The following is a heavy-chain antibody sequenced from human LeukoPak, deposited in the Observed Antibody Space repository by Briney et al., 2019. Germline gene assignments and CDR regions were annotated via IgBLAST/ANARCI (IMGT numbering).Heavy chain of an antibody. J-gene: IGHJ6*02. Sequence: GESLRISCKGSGYGFTSYWISWVRQMPGKGLEWMGRIDPSDSYTNYSPSFQGHVTISADKSISTAYLQWSSLEASDTAMYYCARHPGGYGLYYYYGVDVWGQGTTVTVSS. CDR1: GYGFTSYW. CDR3: ARHPGGYGLYYYYGVDV. CDR2: IDPSDSYT. D-gene: IGHD5-12*01. V-gene: IGHV5-10-1*01.